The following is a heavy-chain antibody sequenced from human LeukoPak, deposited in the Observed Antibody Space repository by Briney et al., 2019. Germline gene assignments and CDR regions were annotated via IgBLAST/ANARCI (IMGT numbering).Heavy chain of an antibody. V-gene: IGHV3-30*18. CDR2: ISYDGSNK. J-gene: IGHJ4*02. CDR1: GFTFSSYG. Sequence: GGSLRLSCAASGFTFSSYGMHWVRQAPGKGLEWVAVISYDGSNKYYADSVKGRFTISRDNSKNTLYLQMNSLRAEDTAVYYCAKVGDYGDYVLDYWGQGTLVTVSS. D-gene: IGHD4-17*01. CDR3: AKVGDYGDYVLDY.